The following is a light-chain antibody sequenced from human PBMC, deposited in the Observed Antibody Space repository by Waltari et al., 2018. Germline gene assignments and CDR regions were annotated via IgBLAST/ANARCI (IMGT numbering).Light chain of an antibody. CDR3: SSYTSSSLYV. CDR2: EVS. V-gene: IGLV2-14*01. J-gene: IGLJ1*01. CDR1: SSDVGGYNY. Sequence: QSALTQPASVSGSPGQSITISCPGPSSDVGGYNYVSWYQQHPGKAPKLMIYEVSNRPSGVSNRFSGSKSGNTASLTISGLQAEDEADYYCSSYTSSSLYVFGTGTKVTVL.